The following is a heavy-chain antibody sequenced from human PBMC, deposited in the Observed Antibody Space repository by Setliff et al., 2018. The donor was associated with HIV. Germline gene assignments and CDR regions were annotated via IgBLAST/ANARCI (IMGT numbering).Heavy chain of an antibody. CDR1: GGTLSSYA. CDR3: ARIRGVIADASDI. J-gene: IGHJ3*02. V-gene: IGHV1-69*10. Sequence: SVKVSCKASGGTLSSYAISWVRQAPGQGLEWMGGIIPILGIANYAQKFQGRVTITADESTSTAYMELSSLRSDDTAVYYCARIRGVIADASDIWGQGTMVTVSS. D-gene: IGHD3-10*01. CDR2: IIPILGIA.